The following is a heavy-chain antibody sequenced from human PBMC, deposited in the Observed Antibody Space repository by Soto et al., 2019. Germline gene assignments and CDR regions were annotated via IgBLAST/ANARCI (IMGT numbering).Heavy chain of an antibody. J-gene: IGHJ4*02. V-gene: IGHV4-59*01. CDR2: IYYSGST. Sequence: PSETLSLTCAASGGSISSYYWSWIRQPPGKGLEWIGYIYYSGSTNYTPSLKSRVTISVDTSKNQFSLKLSSVTAADTAVYSCARTLYSYGPRFDYWGQGTLVSVSS. CDR1: GGSISSYY. D-gene: IGHD5-18*01. CDR3: ARTLYSYGPRFDY.